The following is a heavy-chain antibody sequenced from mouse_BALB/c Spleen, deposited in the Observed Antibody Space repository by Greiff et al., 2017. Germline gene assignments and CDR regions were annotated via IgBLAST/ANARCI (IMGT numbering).Heavy chain of an antibody. CDR3: TSNGNSTGTRPWFAY. Sequence: EVQLVESGGDLVKPGGSLKLSCAASGFTFSSYGMSWVRQTPDKRLEWVATISSGGSYTYYPDSVKGRFTISRDNAKNTLYLQMSSLTSEDTAMYYYTSNGNSTGTRPWFAYWGQGTLVTVSA. V-gene: IGHV5-6*01. CDR2: ISSGGSYT. CDR1: GFTFSSYG. J-gene: IGHJ3*01. D-gene: IGHD4-1*02.